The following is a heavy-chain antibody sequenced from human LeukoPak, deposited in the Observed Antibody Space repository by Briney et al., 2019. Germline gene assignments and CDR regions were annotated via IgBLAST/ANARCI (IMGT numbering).Heavy chain of an antibody. CDR3: ARVGGDSGGQYYSPRTSIVDY. CDR1: GFTFSSYD. CDR2: ISAGGGST. D-gene: IGHD3-22*01. J-gene: IGHJ4*02. V-gene: IGHV3-23*01. Sequence: GGSLRLSCAASGFTFSSYDMSWVRQGAGKGLECVAGISAGGGSTYYADSVKGRFTISRDNSKNTVYLLMNSLRAEDTAVYYCARVGGDSGGQYYSPRTSIVDYWGQGTLVTVSS.